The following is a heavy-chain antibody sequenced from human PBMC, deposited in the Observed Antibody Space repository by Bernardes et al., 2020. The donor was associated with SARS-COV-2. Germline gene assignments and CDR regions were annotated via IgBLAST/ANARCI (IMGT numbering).Heavy chain of an antibody. CDR2: FDPEDGET. Sequence: ASVKVSCKVSGYTLTELSMHWVRQAPGKGLEWMGGFDPEDGETIYAQKFQGRVTMTEDTSTDTAYMELSSLRSEDTAVYYCATAHPVSSSKALPPGYWGQGTLVTVSS. V-gene: IGHV1-24*01. D-gene: IGHD6-6*01. J-gene: IGHJ4*02. CDR3: ATAHPVSSSKALPPGY. CDR1: GYTLTELS.